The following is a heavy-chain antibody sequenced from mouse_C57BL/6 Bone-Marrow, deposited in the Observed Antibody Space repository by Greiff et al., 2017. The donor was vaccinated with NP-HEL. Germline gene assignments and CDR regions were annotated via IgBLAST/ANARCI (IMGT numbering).Heavy chain of an antibody. J-gene: IGHJ3*01. Sequence: VKLQESGPGLVQPSQSLSITCTVSGFSLTSYGVHWVRQSPGKGLEWRGVIWSGGSTDYNAAFISRLSISKDNSKSQVFFKMNSLQADDTAIYYCARKNDGYYAGFAYWGQGTLVTVSA. D-gene: IGHD2-3*01. CDR2: IWSGGST. CDR3: ARKNDGYYAGFAY. V-gene: IGHV2-2*01. CDR1: GFSLTSYG.